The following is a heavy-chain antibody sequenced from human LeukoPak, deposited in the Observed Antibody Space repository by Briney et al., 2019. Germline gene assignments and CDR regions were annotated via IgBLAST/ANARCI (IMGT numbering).Heavy chain of an antibody. CDR1: GGSISSGGYS. CDR2: IYHSGST. D-gene: IGHD5-12*01. V-gene: IGHV4-30-2*01. Sequence: SVTLSLTCAVSGGSISSGGYSWSWIRQPPGKGLEWIGYIYHSGSTYYNPSLKSRATISVDRSKNQFSLKLSSVTAADTAVYYCARESGYSGYDYFDYWGQGTLVTVSS. CDR3: ARESGYSGYDYFDY. J-gene: IGHJ4*02.